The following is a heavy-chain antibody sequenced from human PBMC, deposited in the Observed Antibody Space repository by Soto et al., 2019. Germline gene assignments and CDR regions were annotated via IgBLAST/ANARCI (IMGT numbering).Heavy chain of an antibody. CDR2: IRGSGSNK. J-gene: IGHJ5*02. CDR1: GFTFSPYG. Sequence: GGSLRVSCAASGFTFSPYGMHWVRQAPGKGLEWVAAIRGSGSNKYYADSVKGRFTISRDNSKNTLYLQMNSLRAEDTAVYYCAKDQVTGSSWYVVRWAPHGFDPWGEGTLVTVSS. CDR3: AKDQVTGSSWYVVRWAPHGFDP. D-gene: IGHD6-13*01. V-gene: IGHV3-33*06.